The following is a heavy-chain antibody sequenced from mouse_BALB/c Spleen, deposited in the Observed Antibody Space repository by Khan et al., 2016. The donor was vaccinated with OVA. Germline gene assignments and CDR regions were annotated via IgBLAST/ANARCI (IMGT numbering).Heavy chain of an antibody. V-gene: IGHV2-9*02. CDR3: SRALYYGAWFAY. CDR1: GFSLTSYG. J-gene: IGHJ3*01. Sequence: QVQLQESGPGLVAPSQTLSITCTVSGFSLTSYGVHWVRQPPGKGLEWLGVIWAGGSTNHNSALMSRLSISKDNSKSQVLLKMNSLQTDDTAMYYCSRALYYGAWFAYWGQGTLVTVSA. CDR2: IWAGGST. D-gene: IGHD1-1*01.